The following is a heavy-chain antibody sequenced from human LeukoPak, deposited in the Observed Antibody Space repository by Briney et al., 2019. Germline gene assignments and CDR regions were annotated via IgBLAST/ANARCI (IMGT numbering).Heavy chain of an antibody. J-gene: IGHJ6*02. V-gene: IGHV3-21*01. CDR3: ALLGGAYCGGDCSYGMDV. CDR1: GFTFRNSA. Sequence: GGSLRLSCAASGFTFRNSAMTWVRQAPGKGLEWVSSISSSSSYIYYADSVKGRFTISRDNAKNSLYLQMNSLRAEDTAVYYCALLGGAYCGGDCSYGMDVWGQGTTVTVSS. D-gene: IGHD2-21*01. CDR2: ISSSSSYI.